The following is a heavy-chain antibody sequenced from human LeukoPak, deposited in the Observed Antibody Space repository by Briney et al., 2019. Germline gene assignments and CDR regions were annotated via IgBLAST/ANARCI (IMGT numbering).Heavy chain of an antibody. D-gene: IGHD3-9*01. CDR1: GYTFTSYG. J-gene: IGHJ4*02. Sequence: ASVKVSCKASGYTFTSYGISWVRQAPGQGLEWMGWISAYNGSTNYAQKLQGRATMTTDTSTSTAYMELRSLRSDDTAVYYCARVRSGYDILTPPYYFDYWGQGTLVTVSS. CDR2: ISAYNGST. CDR3: ARVRSGYDILTPPYYFDY. V-gene: IGHV1-18*01.